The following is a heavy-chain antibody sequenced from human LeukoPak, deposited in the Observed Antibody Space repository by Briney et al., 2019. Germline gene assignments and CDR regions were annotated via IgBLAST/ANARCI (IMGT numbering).Heavy chain of an antibody. CDR3: ARHGVYYDSGGYSPPGDY. Sequence: GESLKISCKGSGYSFTSYWIGWVRQMPGKGLEWMGIIYAGDSDTRYSPSFQGQVTISADKSISTAYLQWSRLKASDPAMHSRARHGVYYDSGGYSPPGDYWAQEPLVTVPS. J-gene: IGHJ4*02. CDR1: GYSFTSYW. CDR2: IYAGDSDT. D-gene: IGHD3-22*01. V-gene: IGHV5-51*01.